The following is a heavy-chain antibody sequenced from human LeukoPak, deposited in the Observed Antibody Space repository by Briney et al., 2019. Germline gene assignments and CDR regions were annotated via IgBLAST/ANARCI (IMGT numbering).Heavy chain of an antibody. Sequence: SETLSLTCTVSGGSISSYYWTWMRQPPEKGLEWIGYIYYSGTINYNPSLKSRVTISVDTSKSQFSLKLTSVPAAHTAVYYCASHFHYGDYVPSWFDPWGQGILVTVSS. CDR3: ASHFHYGDYVPSWFDP. CDR2: IYYSGTI. D-gene: IGHD4-17*01. CDR1: GGSISSYY. V-gene: IGHV4-59*08. J-gene: IGHJ5*02.